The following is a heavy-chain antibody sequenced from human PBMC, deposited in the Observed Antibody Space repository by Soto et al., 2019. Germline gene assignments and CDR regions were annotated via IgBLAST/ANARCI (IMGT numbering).Heavy chain of an antibody. CDR3: PRDTAP. D-gene: IGHD4-17*01. J-gene: IGHJ5*02. Sequence: PSETLSLTCTVSGGSITRGGYFWSWIRQHPGKGLEWIGYIYNSGTTYYNPSLKSRVTLSVDTSKNQFSLKLTSVTAADTAVYYCPRDTAPWGQGILVTVSS. CDR1: GGSITRGGYF. V-gene: IGHV4-31*03. CDR2: IYNSGTT.